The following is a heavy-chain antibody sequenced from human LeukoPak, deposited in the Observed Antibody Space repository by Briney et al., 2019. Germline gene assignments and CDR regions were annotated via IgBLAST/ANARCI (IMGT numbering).Heavy chain of an antibody. V-gene: IGHV3-43*01. Sequence: QTGGSLRLSCAASGFTFDDYTMHWVRQAPGKGLEWVSLISWDGGSTYYADSVKGRFTISRDNSKNSLYLQMNSLRTEDTALYYCAKGSYSYGYTLDYWGQGTLVTVSS. CDR2: ISWDGGST. D-gene: IGHD5-18*01. CDR3: AKGSYSYGYTLDY. J-gene: IGHJ4*02. CDR1: GFTFDDYT.